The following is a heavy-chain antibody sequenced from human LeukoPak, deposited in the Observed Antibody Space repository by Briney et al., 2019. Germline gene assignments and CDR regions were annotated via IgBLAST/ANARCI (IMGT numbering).Heavy chain of an antibody. CDR1: GYTFTGYY. CDR2: INPNSGGT. V-gene: IGHV1-2*06. CDR3: LVVALPYDAFDI. Sequence: ASVKVSCKASGYTFTGYYMHWVRQAPGQGLEGMGRINPNSGGTNYAQKFQGRVTMTRDTSISTAYMELSRLRSDDTAVYYCLVVALPYDAFDIWGQGTMVTVSS. D-gene: IGHD2-15*01. J-gene: IGHJ3*02.